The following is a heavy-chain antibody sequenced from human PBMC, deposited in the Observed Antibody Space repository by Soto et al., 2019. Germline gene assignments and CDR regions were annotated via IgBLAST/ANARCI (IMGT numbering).Heavy chain of an antibody. CDR1: GYTFISYD. CDR2: MNPNSGNT. V-gene: IGHV1-8*01. Sequence: QVQLVQSGAEVKKPGASVKVSCKASGYTFISYDINWVRQSTGQGLEWMGWMNPNSGNTGYAQKFQGRSTMTRNTSISTAYMELSSLRSEDTAVYYCARGPYFDPYYGRDVWGQGTTVTVSS. D-gene: IGHD3-9*01. J-gene: IGHJ6*02. CDR3: ARGPYFDPYYGRDV.